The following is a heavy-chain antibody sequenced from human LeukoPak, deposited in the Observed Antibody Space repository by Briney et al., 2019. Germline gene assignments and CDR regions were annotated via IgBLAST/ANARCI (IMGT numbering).Heavy chain of an antibody. CDR2: LWFDGSNK. V-gene: IGHV3-33*01. CDR3: ARDSSGTQSYFDF. J-gene: IGHJ4*02. CDR1: GFIFSSFG. Sequence: GRSLRLSCAASGFIFSSFGMHWVRQAPGKGLEWVAVLWFDGSNKYYADSVKGRFTISRDNSKNTLYLQMNSLRAEDTSVYYCARDSSGTQSYFDFWGQGTLVTVSS. D-gene: IGHD1-26*01.